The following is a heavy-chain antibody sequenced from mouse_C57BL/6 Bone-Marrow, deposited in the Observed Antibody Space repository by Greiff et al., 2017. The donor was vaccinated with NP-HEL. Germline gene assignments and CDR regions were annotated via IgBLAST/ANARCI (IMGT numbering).Heavy chain of an antibody. V-gene: IGHV1-54*01. D-gene: IGHD2-1*01. CDR3: ARRDGNYDY. CDR1: GYAFTNYL. Sequence: VQLQQSGAELVRPGTSVKVSCKASGYAFTNYLIEWVKQRPGQGLEWIGVINPGSGGTNYNEKFKGKATLTADKSSSTAYMQLSSLTSEDSAVYFCARRDGNYDYRGQGTTLTVSS. CDR2: INPGSGGT. J-gene: IGHJ2*01.